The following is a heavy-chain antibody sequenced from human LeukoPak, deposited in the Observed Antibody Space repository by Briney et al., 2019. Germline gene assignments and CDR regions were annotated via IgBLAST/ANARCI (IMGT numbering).Heavy chain of an antibody. CDR3: ARGIAAAAKQGGFDL. CDR2: IYTTGIT. J-gene: IGHJ4*02. Sequence: SETLSLTCTVSGYSISSYCWSWIRQPAGKGLEWIGRIYTTGITNYNPSLKRRVPRSVDTHKNHLHLQLSSVTAEDPAVYYCARGIAAAAKQGGFDLWGQGALVTVYS. CDR1: GYSISSYC. D-gene: IGHD6-13*01. V-gene: IGHV4-4*07.